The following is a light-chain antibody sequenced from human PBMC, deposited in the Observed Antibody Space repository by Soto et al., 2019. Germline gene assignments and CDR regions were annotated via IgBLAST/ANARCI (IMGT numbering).Light chain of an antibody. Sequence: DTQLTQSPSLLSASVGDRVTITCRASQGVSNYLAWYQQKPGKVPKLLIYAASILQSGAPSRFSGSGSGTEFTLTISSLQPEDFATYFCLQLNSYPLTFGEGTKVEIK. CDR3: LQLNSYPLT. CDR2: AAS. V-gene: IGKV1-9*01. CDR1: QGVSNY. J-gene: IGKJ4*01.